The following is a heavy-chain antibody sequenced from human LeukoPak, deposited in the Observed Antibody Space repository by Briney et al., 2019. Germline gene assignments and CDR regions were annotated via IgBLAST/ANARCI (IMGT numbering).Heavy chain of an antibody. V-gene: IGHV1-18*01. CDR2: ISAYNGNT. CDR1: GYTFTTYG. CDR3: AVGPNYFDY. J-gene: IGHJ4*02. Sequence: GASVKVSCNASGYTFTTYGIAWMRQAPGPGLEWMGWISAYNGNTNYAQRFQGRVTMTTDTSTSTAYMELRSLRSDDTAVYYCAVGPNYFDYWGQGTLVTVSS.